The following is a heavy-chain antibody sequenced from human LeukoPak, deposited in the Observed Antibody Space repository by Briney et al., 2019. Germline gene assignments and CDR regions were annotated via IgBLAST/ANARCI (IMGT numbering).Heavy chain of an antibody. V-gene: IGHV3-11*04. CDR1: GLTFSDYY. CDR3: AVQITMIVVVPYFDY. D-gene: IGHD3-22*01. CDR2: ISGTGTTI. Sequence: GGSLRLSCAASGLTFSDYYMTWIRQAPGKGLEWVSSISGTGTTIYSADSVRGRFTVSRDNARNSLFLHMNSLRAEDTAVYYCAVQITMIVVVPYFDYWDQGTLVTVSS. J-gene: IGHJ4*02.